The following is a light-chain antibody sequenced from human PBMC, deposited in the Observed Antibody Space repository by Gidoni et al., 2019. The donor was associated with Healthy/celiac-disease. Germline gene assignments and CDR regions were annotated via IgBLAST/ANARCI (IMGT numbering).Light chain of an antibody. Sequence: DIQMTQSPSSLSASVGDRVTITCRASQSISSYLNWYQQKPGKAPKRLIYAASSLQSGVPSRFSGSGSGTDFTLTISSLQPEEFATYYCRQSYSTPQFTFGPGTKVDIK. CDR2: AAS. V-gene: IGKV1-39*01. J-gene: IGKJ3*01. CDR3: RQSYSTPQFT. CDR1: QSISSY.